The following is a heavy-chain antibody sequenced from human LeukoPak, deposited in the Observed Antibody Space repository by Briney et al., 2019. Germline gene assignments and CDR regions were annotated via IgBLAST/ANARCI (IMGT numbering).Heavy chain of an antibody. CDR1: EFTFSDYY. V-gene: IGHV3-11*01. CDR2: ISDSGNTI. Sequence: PGGSLRLSCAASEFTFSDYYMNWIRQAPGKGLEWVSYISDSGNTIHSADSVKGRFTISRDNAKNSLYLQMNSLRAEDTAVYYCARARDNWNYEAFDIWGQGTMVTVSS. D-gene: IGHD1-7*01. J-gene: IGHJ3*02. CDR3: ARARDNWNYEAFDI.